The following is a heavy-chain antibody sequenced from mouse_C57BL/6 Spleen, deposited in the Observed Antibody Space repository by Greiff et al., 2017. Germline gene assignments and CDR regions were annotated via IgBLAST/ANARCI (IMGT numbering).Heavy chain of an antibody. CDR1: GYAFTNYL. V-gene: IGHV1-54*01. Sequence: QVQLQQSGAELVRPGTSVKVSCKASGYAFTNYLIEWVKQRPGQGLEWIGVINPGSGGTNYNEKFKGKATLTADKSSSTAYMQLSSLTSEDSAVYFCASQGDYYSNYDAYWGQGTLVTVSA. J-gene: IGHJ3*01. CDR2: INPGSGGT. D-gene: IGHD2-5*01. CDR3: ASQGDYYSNYDAY.